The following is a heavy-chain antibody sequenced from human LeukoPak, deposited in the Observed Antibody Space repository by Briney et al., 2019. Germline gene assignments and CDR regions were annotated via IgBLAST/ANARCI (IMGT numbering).Heavy chain of an antibody. Sequence: GRSLRLSCAASGFTFDDYAMHWVRQAPGKGLEWVSGISWNSGSIGYADSVKGRFTISRDNAKNSLYLQMNSLRAEDTASYYCAKGPAMGATFDYWGQGTLVTVSS. D-gene: IGHD1-26*01. V-gene: IGHV3-9*01. CDR1: GFTFDDYA. CDR3: AKGPAMGATFDY. J-gene: IGHJ4*02. CDR2: ISWNSGSI.